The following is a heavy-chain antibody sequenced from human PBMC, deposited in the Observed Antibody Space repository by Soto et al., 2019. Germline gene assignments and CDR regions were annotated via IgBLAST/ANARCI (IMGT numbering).Heavy chain of an antibody. CDR3: AKVTGYCSSSSCRRDYYYYYGMDV. Sequence: QVQLVESGGGMVQPGRSLRLSCAASGFTFSNYGMHWVRQAPGKGLEWVAVISYDGSDKYYADSVKGRFSISRDNSKNTLYLQMNSVRAEDTAVYYCAKVTGYCSSSSCRRDYYYYYGMDVWGQGTTVTVSS. CDR1: GFTFSNYG. D-gene: IGHD2-2*01. V-gene: IGHV3-30*18. J-gene: IGHJ6*02. CDR2: ISYDGSDK.